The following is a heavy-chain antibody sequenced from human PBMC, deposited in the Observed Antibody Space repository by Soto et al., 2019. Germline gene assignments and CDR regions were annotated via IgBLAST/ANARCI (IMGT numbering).Heavy chain of an antibody. D-gene: IGHD1-26*01. CDR2: IIPIFGTA. J-gene: IGHJ4*02. V-gene: IGHV1-69*13. CDR3: ARILGTYFDY. Sequence: SLKVSCKASRGTFSNYAISWVRQAPGQGLEWMGGIIPIFGTANYAQKFQGRVTITADESTSTAYMELSSLRSEDTAVYYCARILGTYFDYWGQGTLVTVSS. CDR1: RGTFSNYA.